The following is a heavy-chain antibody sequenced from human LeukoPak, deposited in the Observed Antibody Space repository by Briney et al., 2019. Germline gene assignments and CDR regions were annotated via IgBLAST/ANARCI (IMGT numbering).Heavy chain of an antibody. CDR1: GYSFTTYV. D-gene: IGHD2/OR15-2a*01. V-gene: IGHV1-18*04. J-gene: IGHJ4*02. CDR2: INPQNGNT. Sequence: ASVKVSCKASGYSFTTYVITWVRQAPGQGPEWLGWINPQNGNTNFAQRFQGRVTTTTDTSTNTAYMELRSLTSDDTAVYYCARACTTFITQWCFSDFWGQGTLVTVSS. CDR3: ARACTTFITQWCFSDF.